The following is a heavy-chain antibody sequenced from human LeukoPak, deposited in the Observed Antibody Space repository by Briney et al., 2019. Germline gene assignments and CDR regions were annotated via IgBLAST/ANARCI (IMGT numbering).Heavy chain of an antibody. CDR3: AKLDYYDTH. CDR2: ITGSSAST. J-gene: IGHJ4*02. V-gene: IGHV3-23*01. D-gene: IGHD3-22*01. CDR1: GFTFSSYA. Sequence: SGGSLRLSCAASGFTFSSYAMSWVRQAPGKGLEWVSSITGSSASTYYADSVKGRFTISRDNSKNTLYLQMNSQRAEDMAVYFCAKLDYYDTHWGQGTLVTVSS.